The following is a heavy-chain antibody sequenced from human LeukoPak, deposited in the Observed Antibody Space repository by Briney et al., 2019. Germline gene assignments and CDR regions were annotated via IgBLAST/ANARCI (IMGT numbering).Heavy chain of an antibody. Sequence: ASVKVSCKASGYTFTNYGIHWVRQAPGQGLEWMGWISAYNGNTNSAQKLQGRVTMTTDTSTSTAYMELRSLRSDDTAVYYCAREGSPFYYYYMDVWGKGTTVTVSS. D-gene: IGHD2-15*01. CDR3: AREGSPFYYYYMDV. CDR2: ISAYNGNT. J-gene: IGHJ6*03. V-gene: IGHV1-18*01. CDR1: GYTFTNYG.